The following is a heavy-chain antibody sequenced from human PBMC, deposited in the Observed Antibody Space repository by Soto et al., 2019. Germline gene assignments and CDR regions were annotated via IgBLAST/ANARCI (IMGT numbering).Heavy chain of an antibody. Sequence: SETLSLTCTVSGGSISSSSYYWGWIRQPPGKGLEWIGYIYHSGSTYYNPSLKSRVTISVDRSKNQFSLKLSSVTAADTAVYYCARSSAVITTLDYFDYWGQGTLVTVSS. D-gene: IGHD3-22*01. CDR2: IYHSGST. J-gene: IGHJ4*02. V-gene: IGHV4-39*01. CDR3: ARSSAVITTLDYFDY. CDR1: GGSISSSSYY.